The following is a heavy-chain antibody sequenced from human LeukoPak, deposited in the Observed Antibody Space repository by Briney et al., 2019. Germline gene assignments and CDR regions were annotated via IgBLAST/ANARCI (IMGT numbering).Heavy chain of an antibody. CDR1: GGSISSSSYY. D-gene: IGHD2-2*01. V-gene: IGHV4-39*07. CDR3: ARSGGYCSSTSCYGALVDY. CDR2: IYYSGST. Sequence: SETLSLTCTVSGGSISSSSYYWGWIRQPQGEGLGWIGSIYYSGSTYYNPSLKSRVTISVDTSKNQFSLKLSSVTAADTDVYYCARSGGYCSSTSCYGALVDYWGQGTLVTVSS. J-gene: IGHJ4*02.